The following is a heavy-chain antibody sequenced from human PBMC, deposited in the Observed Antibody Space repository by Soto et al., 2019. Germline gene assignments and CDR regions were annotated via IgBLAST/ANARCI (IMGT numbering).Heavy chain of an antibody. J-gene: IGHJ3*02. D-gene: IGHD3-3*01. CDR1: GFTFGDYG. Sequence: EVQLVESGGGLVQPGRSLRLSCVASGFTFGDYGMHWVRQAPGRGPEWVSGISWNSGNIGYAETVKGRFTISRDNAKNSLYMQMNSLRAENTALYYCVKDGLTSVFGWVNDGSEIWGHGTMVTVSS. CDR3: VKDGLTSVFGWVNDGSEI. V-gene: IGHV3-9*01. CDR2: ISWNSGNI.